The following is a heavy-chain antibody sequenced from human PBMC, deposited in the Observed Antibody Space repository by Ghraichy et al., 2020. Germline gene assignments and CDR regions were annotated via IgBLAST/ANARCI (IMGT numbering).Heavy chain of an antibody. J-gene: IGHJ3*02. V-gene: IGHV1-69*13. Sequence: SVKVSCKASGGTFSSYAISWVRQAPGQGLEWMGGIIPIFGTANYAQKFQGRVTITADESTSTAYMELSSLRSEDTAVYYCARDQKRQLWSQQDAFDIWGQGTMVTVSS. CDR1: GGTFSSYA. CDR3: ARDQKRQLWSQQDAFDI. CDR2: IIPIFGTA. D-gene: IGHD5-18*01.